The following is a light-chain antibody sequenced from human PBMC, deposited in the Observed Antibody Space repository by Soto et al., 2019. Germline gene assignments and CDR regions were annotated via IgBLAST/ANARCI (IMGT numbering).Light chain of an antibody. J-gene: IGLJ1*01. CDR1: TGDIGKYNL. V-gene: IGLV2-23*02. Sequence: QSALTQPASVSGSPGQSITISCTGTTGDIGKYNLVSWYQQYPGKAPKVLIYAVTKRPSGVSDRFSGSKSGNTASLTISGLQAEDEGDYYCCSYAGNNTDVFGSGTKVTVL. CDR2: AVT. CDR3: CSYAGNNTDV.